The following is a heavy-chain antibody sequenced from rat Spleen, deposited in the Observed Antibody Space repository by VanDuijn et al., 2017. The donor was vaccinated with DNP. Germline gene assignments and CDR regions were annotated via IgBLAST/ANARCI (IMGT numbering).Heavy chain of an antibody. D-gene: IGHD1-11*01. V-gene: IGHV5-25*01. CDR2: ISTSGGST. CDR3: ARPLYGRATYFDY. Sequence: EVQLVESGGGLVQPGRSLKLSCAASGFTFSNYDMAWVRQAPTKGLEWVASISTSGGSTYYRDSVKGRFTVSRDNAKSTLYLQMDSLRSEDTATYYCARPLYGRATYFDYWGQGVMVTVSS. CDR1: GFTFSNYD. J-gene: IGHJ2*01.